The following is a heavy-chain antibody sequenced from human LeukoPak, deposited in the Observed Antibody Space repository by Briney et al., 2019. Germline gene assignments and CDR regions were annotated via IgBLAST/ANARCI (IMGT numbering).Heavy chain of an antibody. CDR3: AKIVVVTGTDYFDY. CDR1: GFTVSNEY. Sequence: GGSLRLSCAASGFTVSNEYMTWVRQAPGKGLEWLSVIYRDGSTYYADSVKGRFTISRDNPKNTVYLQMSSLRAEDTAVYYCAKIVVVTGTDYFDYWGQGTLVTVSS. D-gene: IGHD3-22*01. V-gene: IGHV3-53*01. J-gene: IGHJ4*02. CDR2: IYRDGST.